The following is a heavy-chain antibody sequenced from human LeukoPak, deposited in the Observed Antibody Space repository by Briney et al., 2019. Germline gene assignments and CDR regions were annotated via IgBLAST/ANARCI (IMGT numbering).Heavy chain of an antibody. Sequence: ASVKVSCKVSGYTLTELSMHWVRQAPGKGLEWMGGFDPEDGETIYAQKFQGRVTMTEDTSTDTAYMELSSLRSEDTAVYYCATDPLSTCSDGGSCSKSDYWGQGTLVTVSS. CDR1: GYTLTELS. V-gene: IGHV1-24*01. D-gene: IGHD2-15*01. CDR3: ATDPLSTCSDGGSCSKSDY. J-gene: IGHJ4*02. CDR2: FDPEDGET.